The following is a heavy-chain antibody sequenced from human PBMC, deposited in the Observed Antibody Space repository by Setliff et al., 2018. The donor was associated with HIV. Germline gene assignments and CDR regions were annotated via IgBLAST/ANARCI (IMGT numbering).Heavy chain of an antibody. CDR3: ARHSGVASPNWFDP. J-gene: IGHJ5*02. Sequence: PSETLSLTCTVSGGSISGHYWSWIRQPPGRGLEWIGYIYSSGSTNFNPPLQSRVTISVDTSKNQFSLKLSSVTAADTAEYYCARHSGVASPNWFDPWGQGTLVTVSS. CDR1: GGSISGHY. D-gene: IGHD3-10*01. V-gene: IGHV4-4*09. CDR2: IYSSGST.